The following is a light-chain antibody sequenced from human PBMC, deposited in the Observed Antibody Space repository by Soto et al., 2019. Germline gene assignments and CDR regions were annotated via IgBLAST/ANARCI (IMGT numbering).Light chain of an antibody. V-gene: IGKV3-20*01. CDR3: QQYGSSPWT. Sequence: EVVLTQSPGTLSLSPGERATLSCRASQSVSSSYLAWYQQKPGQAPRLLIYGASSRATGIPDRFSGSGSGTDFTITISRLEHGYSVVYYSQQYGSSPWTFGHGTKVEIK. CDR1: QSVSSSY. CDR2: GAS. J-gene: IGKJ1*01.